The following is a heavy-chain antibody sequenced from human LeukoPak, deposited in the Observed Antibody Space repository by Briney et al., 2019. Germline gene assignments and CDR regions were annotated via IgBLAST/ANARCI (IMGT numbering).Heavy chain of an antibody. CDR2: INSDGSST. V-gene: IGHV3-74*01. J-gene: IGHJ4*02. D-gene: IGHD3-9*01. Sequence: PGGSLRLSCAASGFTFSSYWMHWVRQAPGKGLVWVSRINSDGSSTSYADSVKGRFTISRDNAKNTLYLQMNSLRAEDTAVYYCAKGATGYLPGYWGQGTLVTVSS. CDR3: AKGATGYLPGY. CDR1: GFTFSSYW.